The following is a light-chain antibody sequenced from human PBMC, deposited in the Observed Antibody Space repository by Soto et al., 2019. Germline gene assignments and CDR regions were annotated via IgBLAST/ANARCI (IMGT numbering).Light chain of an antibody. Sequence: QSALAQPASVSVSPGQSITISCTGTSSDVGGYNYVSWYQQHPGKAPKLMIYEVSNRPSGVSNRFSGSKSGNTASLTISGLQADDEADYYCTSYTSSSTLYVFGTGTKVTVL. CDR1: SSDVGGYNY. CDR2: EVS. J-gene: IGLJ1*01. V-gene: IGLV2-14*01. CDR3: TSYTSSSTLYV.